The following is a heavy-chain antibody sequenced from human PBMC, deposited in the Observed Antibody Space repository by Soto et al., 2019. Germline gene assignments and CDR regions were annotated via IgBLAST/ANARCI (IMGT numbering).Heavy chain of an antibody. D-gene: IGHD3-10*01. CDR2: ISASNGNT. CDR1: GYTFTTYG. Sequence: QVQLVQSGAEVTKPGASVKVSCKASGYTFTTYGINWVRQAPGQGLEWMGWISASNGNTNYAQKFQGRVTMTTDTSTSTAYMELRRLRSDDTAVYDCAITPPGWGSGSYISMVWGQCTVVPVSS. CDR3: AITPPGWGSGSYISMV. J-gene: IGHJ1*01. V-gene: IGHV1-18*01.